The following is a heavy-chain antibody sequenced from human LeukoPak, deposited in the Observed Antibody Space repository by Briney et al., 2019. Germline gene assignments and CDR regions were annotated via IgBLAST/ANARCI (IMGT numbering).Heavy chain of an antibody. V-gene: IGHV3-21*01. D-gene: IGHD4-11*01. Sequence: GGSLRLSCAASGFIFTDYWMNWVRQAPGKGLEWVSSISSSSSYIYYADSVKGRFTISRDNAKNSLYLQMNSLRAEDTAVYYCARDQDYSNDYWGQGTLVTVSS. J-gene: IGHJ4*02. CDR3: ARDQDYSNDY. CDR2: ISSSSSYI. CDR1: GFIFTDYW.